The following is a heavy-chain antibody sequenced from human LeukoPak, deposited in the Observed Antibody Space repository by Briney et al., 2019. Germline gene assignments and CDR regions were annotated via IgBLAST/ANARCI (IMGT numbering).Heavy chain of an antibody. CDR2: ISNSGSTI. Sequence: GGSLRLSCAASGFTFSSYAMSWVRQAPGKGLEWISHISNSGSTIHYADSLKGRFTISRDNAKNSLYLQINSLRAEDTAVYYCARSADSSGYFREVPLYYFDYWGQGTLVTVSS. V-gene: IGHV3-48*04. D-gene: IGHD3-22*01. CDR3: ARSADSSGYFREVPLYYFDY. J-gene: IGHJ4*02. CDR1: GFTFSSYA.